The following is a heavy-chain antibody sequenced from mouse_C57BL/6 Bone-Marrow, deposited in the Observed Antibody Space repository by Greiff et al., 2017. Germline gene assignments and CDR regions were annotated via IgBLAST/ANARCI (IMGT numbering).Heavy chain of an antibody. D-gene: IGHD1-1*01. J-gene: IGHJ2*01. CDR2: ILPGSGST. CDR3: AREGAVVDCFDY. CDR1: GYTFTGYW. Sequence: QVQLKQSGAELMKPGASVKLSCKATGYTFTGYWIEWVKQRPGHGLEWVGEILPGSGSTNNNEKFKGKATFTADTSSNTAYMQLSSLTTEDSAIYYCAREGAVVDCFDYWGQGTTLTVSS. V-gene: IGHV1-9*01.